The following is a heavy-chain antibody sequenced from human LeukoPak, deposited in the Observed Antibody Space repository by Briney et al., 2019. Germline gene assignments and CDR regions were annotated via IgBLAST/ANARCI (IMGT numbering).Heavy chain of an antibody. CDR1: GYTFTSYD. CDR2: MYPNSGNT. J-gene: IGHJ5*02. D-gene: IGHD3-10*01. V-gene: IGHV1-8*01. CDR3: ARGVTMVRGVIPANWFDP. Sequence: GASVKVSCKASGYTFTSYDINWVRQATGQGLEWMGWMYPNSGNTGYAQKFQGRVTMTRNTSISTAYMELSSLRSEDTAVYYCARGVTMVRGVIPANWFDPWGQGTLVTVSS.